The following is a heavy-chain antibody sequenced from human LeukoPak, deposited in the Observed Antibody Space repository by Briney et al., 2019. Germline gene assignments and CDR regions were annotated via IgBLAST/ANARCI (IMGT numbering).Heavy chain of an antibody. CDR1: GYTLTELS. Sequence: ASVKVSCKVSGYTLTELSMHWVRQAPGEGLEWMGGFDPEDGETIYVRKFQGRVTMTEDTSTDTAYMELSSLRSEDTAVYYCATDLLRNPLGVWFDPWGQGTLVTVSS. D-gene: IGHD1-14*01. CDR2: FDPEDGET. V-gene: IGHV1-24*01. CDR3: ATDLLRNPLGVWFDP. J-gene: IGHJ5*02.